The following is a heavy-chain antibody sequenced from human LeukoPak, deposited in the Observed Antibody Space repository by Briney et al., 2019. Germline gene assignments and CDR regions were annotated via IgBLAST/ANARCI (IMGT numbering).Heavy chain of an antibody. J-gene: IGHJ5*02. V-gene: IGHV1-18*01. CDR2: ISGFNGAT. CDR1: GYTFTIYG. CDR3: ARALPGAATAHNWFDP. D-gene: IGHD6-13*01. Sequence: ASVKVSCKSSGYTFTIYGISWVRQAPGQGLEWMGWISGFNGATNYAQKFQGRVTMTIDTSTNTTYMDLRTVTPDDTAIYYCARALPGAATAHNWFDPWGQGTLVTVSS.